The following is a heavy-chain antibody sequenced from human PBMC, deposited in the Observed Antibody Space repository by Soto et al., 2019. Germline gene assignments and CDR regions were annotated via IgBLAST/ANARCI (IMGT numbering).Heavy chain of an antibody. D-gene: IGHD2-15*01. Sequence: KPGGSLRLSCAASGFTFSSYSMNWVRQAPGKGLEWVSSISSSSSYIYYADSVKGRFTISRDNAKNSLYLQMNSLRAEDTAVYYCARADSCSGGSCTNSAGYSYGPSYYFDYWGQGTLVTVSS. CDR1: GFTFSSYS. CDR3: ARADSCSGGSCTNSAGYSYGPSYYFDY. V-gene: IGHV3-21*01. J-gene: IGHJ4*02. CDR2: ISSSSSYI.